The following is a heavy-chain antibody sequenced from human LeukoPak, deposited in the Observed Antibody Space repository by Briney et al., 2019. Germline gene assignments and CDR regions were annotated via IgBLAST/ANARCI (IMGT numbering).Heavy chain of an antibody. CDR3: AREASGGYFDY. J-gene: IGHJ4*02. D-gene: IGHD4-23*01. CDR2: IIPILGIA. CDR1: GGTFSSYA. Sequence: ASVKVSCKASGGTFSSYAISWVRQAPGQGLEWMGRIIPILGIANYAQKFQGRVTITADKSTSTAYMDLNSLRSEDTAVYYCAREASGGYFDYWGQGTLVTVSS. V-gene: IGHV1-69*04.